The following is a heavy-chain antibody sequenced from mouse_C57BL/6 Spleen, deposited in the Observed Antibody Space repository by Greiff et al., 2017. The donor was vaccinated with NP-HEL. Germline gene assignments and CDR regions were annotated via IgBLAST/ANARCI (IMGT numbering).Heavy chain of an antibody. CDR2: IYPGDGDT. J-gene: IGHJ2*01. V-gene: IGHV1-82*01. Sequence: VQLVESGPELVKPGASVKISCKASGYAFSSSWMNWVKQRPGKGLEWIGRIYPGDGDTNYNGKFKGKATLTADKSSSTAYMQLSSLTSEDSAVYFCARWITTVVYFDYWGQGTTLTVSS. CDR1: GYAFSSSW. D-gene: IGHD1-1*01. CDR3: ARWITTVVYFDY.